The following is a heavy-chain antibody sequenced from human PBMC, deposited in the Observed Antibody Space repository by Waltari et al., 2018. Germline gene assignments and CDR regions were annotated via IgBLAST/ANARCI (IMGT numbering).Heavy chain of an antibody. CDR3: ARDGGGTTVTRRVGYAFDI. Sequence: QVQLVQSGAEVKKPGASVKVSCKASGYTFTSYGISWVRQAPGQGLEWMGWISAYNGNTNYAQKLKGRVTRTTDRATSTAYMELRSLRSDDTAVYYCARDGGGTTVTRRVGYAFDIWGQGTMVTVSS. V-gene: IGHV1-18*01. J-gene: IGHJ3*02. CDR2: ISAYNGNT. D-gene: IGHD4-17*01. CDR1: GYTFTSYG.